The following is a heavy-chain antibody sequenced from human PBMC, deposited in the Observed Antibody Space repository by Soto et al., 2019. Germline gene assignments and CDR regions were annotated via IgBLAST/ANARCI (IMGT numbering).Heavy chain of an antibody. D-gene: IGHD2-15*01. CDR1: GFTFGIYA. Sequence: EVQLLESGGDLVQPGGSLRLSCAASGFTFGIYAMTWVRQAPGKGLEWVSTISATGGSTFYADSVKGRFTISRDNSKNTLYLQMNSLRAEDTAISYCATDLSSYYYFDFWGQGTLVTVSS. CDR3: ATDLSSYYYFDF. CDR2: ISATGGST. V-gene: IGHV3-23*01. J-gene: IGHJ4*02.